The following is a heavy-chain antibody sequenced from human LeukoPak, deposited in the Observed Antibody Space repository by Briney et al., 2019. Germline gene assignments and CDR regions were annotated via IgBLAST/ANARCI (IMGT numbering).Heavy chain of an antibody. D-gene: IGHD3-3*01. CDR1: GYTFTDYY. V-gene: IGHV1-2*02. CDR3: ATWRSFDY. CDR2: INPNSGGT. Sequence: ASVKVSCKASGYTFTDYYLYWVRQAPGQGLEWMGWINPNSGGTNYAQKFQGRVTLTRDTSINTAYMELSRLRSDDTAVYYCATWRSFDYWGQGTLVTVSS. J-gene: IGHJ4*02.